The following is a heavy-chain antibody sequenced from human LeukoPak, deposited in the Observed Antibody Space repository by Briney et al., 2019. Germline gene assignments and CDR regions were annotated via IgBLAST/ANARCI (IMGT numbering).Heavy chain of an antibody. CDR3: AGVRTTYFDS. Sequence: GGSLTLSCAASGFTFSIYWRHWVRQAPGKGLVWVSRINTDGSSTSYADSVKGRFTISRDNAKNTLYLQMNSLRAEDTAVYYCAGVRTTYFDSWGPGTLVTVSS. J-gene: IGHJ4*02. CDR1: GFTFSIYW. CDR2: INTDGSST. D-gene: IGHD4-11*01. V-gene: IGHV3-74*01.